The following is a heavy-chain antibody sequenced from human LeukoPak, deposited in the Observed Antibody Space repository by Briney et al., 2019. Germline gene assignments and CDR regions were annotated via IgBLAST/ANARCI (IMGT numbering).Heavy chain of an antibody. CDR1: GGTFSIYA. V-gene: IGHV1-69*04. J-gene: IGHJ4*02. D-gene: IGHD3-22*01. Sequence: SVRVSFTASGGTFSIYAISWVRQAPGQGLEWMGRIIPILGIANYAQKFQGRVTITADKSTSTAYMELSSLRSEYTAVYYCARDPAYYYDSSGYYAAYEAFDYWGQGTLVTVSS. CDR2: IIPILGIA. CDR3: ARDPAYYYDSSGYYAAYEAFDY.